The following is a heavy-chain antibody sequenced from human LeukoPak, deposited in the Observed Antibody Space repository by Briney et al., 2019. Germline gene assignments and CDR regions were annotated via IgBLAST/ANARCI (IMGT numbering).Heavy chain of an antibody. CDR1: GGSVSSGISY. J-gene: IGHJ3*02. V-gene: IGHV4-61*01. CDR3: ATNRPVGGAYWGSFDI. CDR2: ISDSGGS. D-gene: IGHD2-8*02. Sequence: SETLSLTCSVSGGSVSSGISYWSWIRQPPGEGLEWIAYISDSGGSDYNPSLRGRVTISLDTSKNQFSLRLTSVTAADTAVYYCATNRPVGGAYWGSFDIWGQGTLVTVSS.